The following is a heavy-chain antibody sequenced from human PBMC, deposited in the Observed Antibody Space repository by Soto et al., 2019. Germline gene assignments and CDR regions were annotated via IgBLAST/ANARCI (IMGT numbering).Heavy chain of an antibody. CDR3: AREYQGDGRLDFDY. CDR1: GGAISSYY. CDR2: IYYSGST. J-gene: IGHJ4*02. D-gene: IGHD1-26*01. V-gene: IGHV4-59*12. Sequence: TETLSLTCTVSGGAISSYYWSWIRQPPGKGLEWIGYIYYSGSTNYNPSLKSRVTISVDTSKNQFSLKLSSVTAADAAMYYCAREYQGDGRLDFDYCGQRDLVPVSS.